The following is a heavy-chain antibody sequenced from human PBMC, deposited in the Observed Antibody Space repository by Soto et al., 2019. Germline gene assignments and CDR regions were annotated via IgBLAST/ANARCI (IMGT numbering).Heavy chain of an antibody. CDR2: IDPSDSYT. J-gene: IGHJ6*02. V-gene: IGHV5-10-1*01. CDR1: GYSFTSYW. CDR3: ARHPSGDYYYYYGMDV. Sequence: GESLKISCKGSGYSFTSYWISWVRQMPGKGLEWMGRIDPSDSYTNYSPSFQGHVTISADKSISTAYLQWSSLKASDTAMYYCARHPSGDYYYYYGMDVWGQGTTVTVSS. D-gene: IGHD4-17*01.